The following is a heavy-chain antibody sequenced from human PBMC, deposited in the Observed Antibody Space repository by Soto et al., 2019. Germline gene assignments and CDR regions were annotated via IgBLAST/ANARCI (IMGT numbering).Heavy chain of an antibody. CDR1: GFTFDDYT. V-gene: IGHV3-43*01. CDR2: ISWDGGST. D-gene: IGHD2-2*01. CDR3: AKDMGPAALGDCSYGMDV. J-gene: IGHJ6*02. Sequence: GGSLRLSCAASGFTFDDYTMHWVRQAPGKGLEWVSLISWDGGSTYYADSVKGRFTISRDNSKNSLYMQMNSLRTEDTALCYCAKDMGPAALGDCSYGMDVWGQGTTVTVSS.